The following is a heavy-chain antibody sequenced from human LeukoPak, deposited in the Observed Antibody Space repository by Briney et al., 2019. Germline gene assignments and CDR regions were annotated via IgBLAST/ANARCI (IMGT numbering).Heavy chain of an antibody. D-gene: IGHD5-18*01. CDR3: ARAGSKRVRIQLRYSTPFDY. CDR1: GSNFVDYW. V-gene: IGHV5-51*01. Sequence: GESLKISCKVSGSNFVDYWIGWVRQVPGRGLEWMAVIFPGDSETTYSPSFQGQVSISADKSISTAYLQWSSLKASDTAMYYCARAGSKRVRIQLRYSTPFDYWGQGTLVTVSS. J-gene: IGHJ4*02. CDR2: IFPGDSET.